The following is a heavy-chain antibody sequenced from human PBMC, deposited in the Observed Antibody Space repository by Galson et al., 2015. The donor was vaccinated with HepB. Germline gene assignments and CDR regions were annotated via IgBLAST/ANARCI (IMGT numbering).Heavy chain of an antibody. J-gene: IGHJ6*02. V-gene: IGHV3-66*02. CDR3: ARDRRYSSGGYPYYYGMDV. D-gene: IGHD6-19*01. Sequence: SLRLSCAASGFTVSSNYMSWVRQAPGTGLEWVSVIYSGGSTYYADSVKGRFTISRDNSKNTLYLQMNSLRAEDTAVYYCARDRRYSSGGYPYYYGMDVWGQGTTVTVSS. CDR2: IYSGGST. CDR1: GFTVSSNY.